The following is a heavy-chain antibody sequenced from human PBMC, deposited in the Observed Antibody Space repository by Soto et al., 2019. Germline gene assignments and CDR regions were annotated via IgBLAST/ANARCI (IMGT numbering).Heavy chain of an antibody. CDR3: ARDRDSSGWYRLSYYYYGMDV. Sequence: NPGGSLRLSCAASGFTFSSYSMNWVRQAPGKGLEWVSSISSSSSYIYYADSVKGRFTISRDNAKNSLYLQMNSLRAEDTAVYYCARDRDSSGWYRLSYYYYGMDVWGQGTTVTVSS. V-gene: IGHV3-21*01. D-gene: IGHD6-19*01. CDR2: ISSSSSYI. CDR1: GFTFSSYS. J-gene: IGHJ6*02.